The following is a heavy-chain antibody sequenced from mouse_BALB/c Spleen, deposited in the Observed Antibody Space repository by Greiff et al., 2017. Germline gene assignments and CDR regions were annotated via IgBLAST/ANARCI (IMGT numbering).Heavy chain of an antibody. CDR2: IWSGGST. V-gene: IGHV2-2*02. CDR3: ARNTGYYDAMDY. Sequence: QVQLKESGPGLVAPSQSLSITCTVSGFSLTSYGVHWVRQSPGKGLEWLGVIWSGGSTDYNAAFISRLSISKDNSKSQVFFKMNSLQANDTAIYYCARNTGYYDAMDYWGQGTSVTVSS. D-gene: IGHD4-1*01. CDR1: GFSLTSYG. J-gene: IGHJ4*01.